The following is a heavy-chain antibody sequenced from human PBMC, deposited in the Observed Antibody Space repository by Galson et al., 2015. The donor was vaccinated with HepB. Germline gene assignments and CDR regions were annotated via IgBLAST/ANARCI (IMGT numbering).Heavy chain of an antibody. J-gene: IGHJ3*02. D-gene: IGHD2-2*02. CDR2: IYPGDSDT. CDR3: ARRGDVVVPAAIRLNALDI. V-gene: IGHV5-51*01. Sequence: QSGAEVKKPGESLNISCKGSGYSFTSYWIGWVRQMPGKGLEWMGIIYPGDSDTRYSPSFQGQVTISADKSISTAYLQWSSLKASDTAMYYCARRGDVVVPAAIRLNALDIWGQGTTVTVSS. CDR1: GYSFTSYW.